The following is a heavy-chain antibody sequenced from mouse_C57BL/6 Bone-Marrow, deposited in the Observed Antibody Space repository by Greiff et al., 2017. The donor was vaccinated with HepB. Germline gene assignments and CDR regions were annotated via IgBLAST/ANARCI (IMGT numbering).Heavy chain of an antibody. CDR3: TTLGAY. V-gene: IGHV14-4*01. CDR1: DFNIKDDY. Sequence: VHVKQSGAELVRPGASVKLSCTASDFNIKDDYMHWVKQRPEQGLEWIGWIDPENGDTEYASKFQGKATITADTSSNTAYLQLSSLTSEDTAVYYCTTLGAYWGQGTRVTVSA. J-gene: IGHJ3*01. CDR2: IDPENGDT.